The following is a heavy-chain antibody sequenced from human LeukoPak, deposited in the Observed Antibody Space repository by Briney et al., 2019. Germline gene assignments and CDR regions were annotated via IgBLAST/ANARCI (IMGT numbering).Heavy chain of an antibody. CDR1: GYSVSSGYY. CDR3: ARRDYGDYVVD. V-gene: IGHV4-38-2*02. J-gene: IGHJ4*02. CDR2: IYHSGST. D-gene: IGHD4-17*01. Sequence: SETLSLTCSVSGYSVSSGYYWGWIRQPPGKGLEWIGSIYHSGSTYYNPSLKSRVTISVDTSKNQFSLKLSSVTAADTAVYYCARRDYGDYVVDWGQGTLVTVSS.